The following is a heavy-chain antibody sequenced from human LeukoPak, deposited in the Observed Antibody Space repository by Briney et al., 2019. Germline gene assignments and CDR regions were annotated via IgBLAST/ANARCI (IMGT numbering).Heavy chain of an antibody. CDR3: AKDEGESGYFDY. D-gene: IGHD1-26*01. J-gene: IGHJ4*02. CDR1: GFTFNSYG. Sequence: PGGSLRLSCAASGFTFNSYGMHWVRQAPGKGLEWVAVISYDGSNKYYADSVKGRFAISRDNSKNTLYLQMNSLRAEDTAVYYCAKDEGESGYFDYWGQGTLVTVSS. CDR2: ISYDGSNK. V-gene: IGHV3-30*18.